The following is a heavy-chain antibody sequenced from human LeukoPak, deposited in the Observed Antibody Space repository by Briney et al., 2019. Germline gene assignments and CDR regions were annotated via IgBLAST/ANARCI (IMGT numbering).Heavy chain of an antibody. CDR3: ARRLTQYDCFDP. V-gene: IGHV6-1*01. D-gene: IGHD2-2*01. CDR2: TYYRSTWYN. Sequence: SQTLSLTCAISGDSFSSNSVTWNWISQSPARGLEWLGRTYYRSTWYNDYAVSVRGRITVNPDTSKNQFSLHLNSVTPEDTAVYHCARRLTQYDCFDPWGQGILVTVSS. J-gene: IGHJ5*02. CDR1: GDSFSSNSVT.